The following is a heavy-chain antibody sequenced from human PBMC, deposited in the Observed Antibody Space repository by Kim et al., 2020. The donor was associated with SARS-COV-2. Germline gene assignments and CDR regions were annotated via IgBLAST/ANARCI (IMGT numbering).Heavy chain of an antibody. CDR3: ERDRNYYYYGMDV. CDR1: GFTFSSYG. Sequence: GGSLRLSCAASGFTFSSYGMLWVRQAPGKGLEWVAVIWDDGSNKYNADSVKGRFTISRDNSKNTLYLQMNSLRAEDTAVYYCERDRNYYYYGMDVWGQGTTVTVSS. CDR2: IWDDGSNK. J-gene: IGHJ6*02. V-gene: IGHV3-33*01.